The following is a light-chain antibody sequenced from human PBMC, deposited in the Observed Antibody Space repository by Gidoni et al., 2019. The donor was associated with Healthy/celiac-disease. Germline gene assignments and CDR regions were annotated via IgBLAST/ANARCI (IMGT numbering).Light chain of an antibody. CDR2: GAS. Sequence: EVVMTQSPAIVSVSPGDTATLSCRASQAINSNLAWYQQRPGQAPRLLIYGASTRATGIPARFSGSGSGTEFTRTISSLQFEDFAVYYCHQYRNWPSLTFGGGTKVDIK. CDR1: QAINSN. CDR3: HQYRNWPSLT. V-gene: IGKV3-15*01. J-gene: IGKJ4*01.